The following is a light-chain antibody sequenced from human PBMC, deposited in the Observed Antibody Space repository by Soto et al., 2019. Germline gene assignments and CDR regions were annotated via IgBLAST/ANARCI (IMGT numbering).Light chain of an antibody. J-gene: IGKJ1*01. Sequence: SPGERATLSCRAIQSVSSNLAWYQQKPGQAPRLLIYGASNRATGIPDRFSGSGSGTDFTLTISRLEPEDFAVYYCQQYGSSGTFGQGTKVDIK. V-gene: IGKV3-20*01. CDR3: QQYGSSGT. CDR1: QSVSSN. CDR2: GAS.